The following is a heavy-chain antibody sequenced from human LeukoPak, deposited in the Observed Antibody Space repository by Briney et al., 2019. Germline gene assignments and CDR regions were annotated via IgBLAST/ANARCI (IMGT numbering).Heavy chain of an antibody. D-gene: IGHD3-22*01. Sequence: GGSLRLSCAASGFTFSSYAMSWVRQAPGKGLEWVSAISGSGGRTYYADSLKGRFTISRDNSKNTLYLQMNGLRAEDTAVYYCAKDRGSSGYFDYWGQGTLVTVSS. V-gene: IGHV3-23*01. J-gene: IGHJ4*02. CDR2: ISGSGGRT. CDR1: GFTFSSYA. CDR3: AKDRGSSGYFDY.